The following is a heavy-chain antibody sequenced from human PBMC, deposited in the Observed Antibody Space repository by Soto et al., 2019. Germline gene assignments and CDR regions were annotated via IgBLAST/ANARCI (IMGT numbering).Heavy chain of an antibody. V-gene: IGHV4-4*02. Sequence: QVQLQESGPGLVEPSGTLSLTCAVSLVSISSGNWWSWVRQPPGRGLEYIGEISHSGTTNYNPSLKSRLTISLDASKNQFSLKLTSVTAADTAVYYCATKNVTTPGNYWGQGTLVIVSS. CDR1: LVSISSGNW. CDR2: ISHSGTT. CDR3: ATKNVTTPGNY. D-gene: IGHD1-1*01. J-gene: IGHJ4*02.